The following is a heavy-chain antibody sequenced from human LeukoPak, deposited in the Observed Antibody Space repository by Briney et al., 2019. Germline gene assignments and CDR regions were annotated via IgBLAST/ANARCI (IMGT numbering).Heavy chain of an antibody. CDR1: GFTLSSYE. CDR3: TRNSGWYGLS. CDR2: IDYDGGSG. Sequence: TGGSLRLSCTVSGFTLSSYEMSWIRQAPGKGLEWVSSIDYDGGSGHYADSVKGRYTISRDNSNNTLSLHLNSLRGEDTAVYYCTRNSGWYGLSWGQGTLVTVSS. J-gene: IGHJ1*01. V-gene: IGHV3-23*01. D-gene: IGHD6-19*01.